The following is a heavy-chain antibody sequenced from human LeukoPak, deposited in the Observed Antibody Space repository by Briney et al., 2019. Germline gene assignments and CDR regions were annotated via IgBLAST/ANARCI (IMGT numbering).Heavy chain of an antibody. CDR3: ARRRYYDSTGYLD. Sequence: SETLFLTCSVSGGFISSSSYYRGWIRQPPGKGLEWIGDIYYSGSSYYDPSLKSRVAISIDTSKNQFSLRLSPVTAADSATYYCARRRYYDSTGYLDWGQGTLVTVSS. CDR2: IYYSGSS. V-gene: IGHV4-39*01. D-gene: IGHD3-22*01. J-gene: IGHJ1*01. CDR1: GGFISSSSYY.